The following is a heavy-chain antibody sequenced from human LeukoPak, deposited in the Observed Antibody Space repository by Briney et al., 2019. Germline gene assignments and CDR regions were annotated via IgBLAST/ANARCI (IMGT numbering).Heavy chain of an antibody. Sequence: GGSLRLSCAASGFTFSSYGMRWVRQAPGKGLEWVSTITASGASTYYADSVKGRFTISRDNSKNTLNLQMNSLRAEDTAVYYCARGRIAAAGTGWFDPWGQGTLVTVSS. CDR3: ARGRIAAAGTGWFDP. CDR2: ITASGAST. V-gene: IGHV3-23*01. CDR1: GFTFSSYG. D-gene: IGHD6-13*01. J-gene: IGHJ5*02.